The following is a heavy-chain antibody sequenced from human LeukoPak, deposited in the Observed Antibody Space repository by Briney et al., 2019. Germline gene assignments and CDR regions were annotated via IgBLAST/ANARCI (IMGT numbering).Heavy chain of an antibody. CDR3: ARGGYYGSGNDFRFDP. D-gene: IGHD3-10*01. J-gene: IGHJ5*02. V-gene: IGHV4-59*01. CDR2: IYYSGSA. CDR1: GGSISSYY. Sequence: PSETLSLTCTVSGGSISSYYWSWIRQPPGKGLEWIGYIYYSGSANYKPSLKSRVTISVDTSKNQFSLKLNSVTAADTAVYYCARGGYYGSGNDFRFDPWGQGTLVTVSS.